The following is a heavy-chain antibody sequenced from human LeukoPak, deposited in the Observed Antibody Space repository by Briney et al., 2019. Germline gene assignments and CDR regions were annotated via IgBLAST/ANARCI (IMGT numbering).Heavy chain of an antibody. Sequence: ASVKVSCKASGYTFNNHYMYWVRQAPGQGLEWTGVINPSGGSTSYAQKFQDRVTMTRGTSTRTVYMEVNSLRSEDTAVYYCARQGTYSSAIGMGYWGQGTLVTVSS. CDR2: INPSGGST. CDR1: GYTFNNHY. V-gene: IGHV1-46*02. D-gene: IGHD6-19*01. CDR3: ARQGTYSSAIGMGY. J-gene: IGHJ4*02.